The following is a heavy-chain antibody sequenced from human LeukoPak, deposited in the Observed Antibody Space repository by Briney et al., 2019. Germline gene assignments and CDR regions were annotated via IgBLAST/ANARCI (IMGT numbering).Heavy chain of an antibody. CDR2: ISMSSSYI. CDR3: VREDYYEVFDH. D-gene: IGHD3-16*01. V-gene: IGHV3-21*06. CDR1: GFTFSSYT. J-gene: IGHJ4*02. Sequence: GGSLRLSCAASGFTFSSYTMNWVRQAPGKGLEWVSSISMSSSYIYYADSVKGRFTISREYSNNTPYLRMSSLRAEDTAFYYCVREDYYEVFDHWGPGTLSPSP.